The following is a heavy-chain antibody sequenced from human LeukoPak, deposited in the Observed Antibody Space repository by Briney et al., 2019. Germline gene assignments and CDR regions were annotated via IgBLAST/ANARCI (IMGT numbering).Heavy chain of an antibody. Sequence: SVKVSCKASGGTSSSYTIIWVLQAPGQGLEWMGRIIPILGIANYAQKFQGRVTITAYKSTSTAYMELSSLRSEDTAVYYCARDPRGYGGYDFDYWGQGTLVTIPS. CDR3: ARDPRGYGGYDFDY. CDR2: IIPILGIA. D-gene: IGHD4-17*01. CDR1: GGTSSSYT. J-gene: IGHJ4*02. V-gene: IGHV1-69*04.